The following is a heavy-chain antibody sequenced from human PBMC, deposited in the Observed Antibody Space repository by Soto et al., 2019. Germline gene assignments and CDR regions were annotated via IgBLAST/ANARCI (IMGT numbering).Heavy chain of an antibody. V-gene: IGHV1-18*01. Sequence: GASVKVSCKASGYTFTSYGISWVRQAPGQGLEWMGWISAYNGNTNYAQKLQGRVTMTTDTSTSTAYMELRSLRSDDTAVYYCARDSRITMIVVASGIWGHGTMVTVSS. CDR3: ARDSRITMIVVASGI. CDR2: ISAYNGNT. CDR1: GYTFTSYG. J-gene: IGHJ3*02. D-gene: IGHD3-22*01.